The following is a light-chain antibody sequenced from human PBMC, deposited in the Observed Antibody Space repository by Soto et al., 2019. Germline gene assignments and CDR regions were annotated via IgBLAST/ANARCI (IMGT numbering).Light chain of an antibody. Sequence: QSALTQPASVSGSPGQSITISCSGTSSDVGAYDYVSWFQQHPGKVPKLMIFEVSNRAVGVSNRFSGSKPGTTASLSISGLEAEDEAVYYCSSYTSSSTLVFGGGTKLTVL. V-gene: IGLV2-14*01. CDR2: EVS. J-gene: IGLJ2*01. CDR3: SSYTSSSTLV. CDR1: SSDVGAYDY.